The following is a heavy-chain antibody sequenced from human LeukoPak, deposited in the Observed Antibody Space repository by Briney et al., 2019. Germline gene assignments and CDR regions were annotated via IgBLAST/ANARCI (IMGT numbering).Heavy chain of an antibody. Sequence: GGSLRLSCAASGFTFGTYAMNWVRQAPGKGLEWISAISGSGGSTYYADSVKGRFTISRDNSKNTLYLQMNSLRAEDTAVYYCAKIPYSSGWVQNWFDPWGQGTLVTVSS. V-gene: IGHV3-23*01. CDR2: ISGSGGST. D-gene: IGHD6-19*01. J-gene: IGHJ5*02. CDR1: GFTFGTYA. CDR3: AKIPYSSGWVQNWFDP.